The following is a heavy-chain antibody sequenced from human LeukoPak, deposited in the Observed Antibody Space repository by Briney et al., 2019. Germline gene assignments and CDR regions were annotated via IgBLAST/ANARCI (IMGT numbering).Heavy chain of an antibody. D-gene: IGHD1-26*01. J-gene: IGHJ4*02. CDR1: GGSMNTYF. Sequence: SETLSLTCTVSGGSMNTYFWSWIRQPPGKGLEWIGHIHYSGSTTHNPSLKSRVTISVDVSKNQFSLKLSSVTAADTAVYYCARHKTGGTYPLDYWGQGTLVTVSS. CDR2: IHYSGST. V-gene: IGHV4-59*08. CDR3: ARHKTGGTYPLDY.